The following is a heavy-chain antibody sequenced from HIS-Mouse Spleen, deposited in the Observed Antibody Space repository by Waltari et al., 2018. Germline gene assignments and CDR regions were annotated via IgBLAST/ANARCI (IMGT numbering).Heavy chain of an antibody. Sequence: QLQLQESGPGLVKPSETLSLTCTVHGCSISTSSYSWGWNRQRPGRGLVWIGSIYYSGSTYYNPSLKSRVTISVDKSKNQFSLKLSSVTAADTAVYYCAREIPYSSSWYDWYFDLWGRGTLVTVSS. D-gene: IGHD6-13*01. CDR2: IYYSGST. V-gene: IGHV4-39*07. CDR3: AREIPYSSSWYDWYFDL. CDR1: GCSISTSSYS. J-gene: IGHJ2*01.